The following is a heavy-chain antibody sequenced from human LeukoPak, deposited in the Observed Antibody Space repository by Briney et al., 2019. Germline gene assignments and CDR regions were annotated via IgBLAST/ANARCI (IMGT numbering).Heavy chain of an antibody. D-gene: IGHD2-21*02. CDR2: ISYDGSNK. CDR1: GFTFSSYG. V-gene: IGHV3-30*03. Sequence: PGRSLRLSCAASGFTFSSYGMHWVRQAPGKGLEWVAVISYDGSNKYYADSVKGRFTISRDNSKNTLYLQMNSLRAEDTAVYYCARGNIVVVTSYHFDYWGQGTLVTVSS. J-gene: IGHJ4*02. CDR3: ARGNIVVVTSYHFDY.